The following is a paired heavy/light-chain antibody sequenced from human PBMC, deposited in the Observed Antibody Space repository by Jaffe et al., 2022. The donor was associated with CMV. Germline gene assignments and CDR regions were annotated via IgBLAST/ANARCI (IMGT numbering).Heavy chain of an antibody. CDR3: TMGRSGSCLDY. CDR2: IRSEVNSHTT. D-gene: IGHD1-26*01. J-gene: IGHJ4*02. Sequence: EVQLVESGGGLVQPGGSLRLSCVGSGFTFSDHYMDWVRQAPGKGLEWVGRIRSEVNSHTTEYAASVKGRFTISRDDSKNSLYLQMNSLKTEDTAVYYCTMGRSGSCLDYWGQGTLVTVSS. V-gene: IGHV3-72*01. CDR1: GFTFSDHY.
Light chain of an antibody. J-gene: IGKJ1*01. V-gene: IGKV1-5*03. Sequence: DIQMTQSPSTLSASVGDRVTITCRASQSISSQLAWYQQKPGKAPKILIYKASTLENGVPSTFSGSGSGTDFTLTISSLQPDDFATYYCQQYISYPWTFGQGTKVEVK. CDR1: QSISSQ. CDR3: QQYISYPWT. CDR2: KAS.